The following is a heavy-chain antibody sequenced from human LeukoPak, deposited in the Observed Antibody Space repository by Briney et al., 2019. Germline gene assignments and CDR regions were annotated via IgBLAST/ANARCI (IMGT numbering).Heavy chain of an antibody. J-gene: IGHJ6*02. D-gene: IGHD2-2*01. V-gene: IGHV3-48*03. CDR1: GFTFSSYE. CDR3: ARDYSTTWSYGMDV. CDR2: ISSSGSTI. Sequence: TGGSLRLSCAASGFTFSSYEMNWVRQAPGKGLEWVSYISSSGSTIYYADSVKGRFTISRDNAKNSLYLQMNSLRAEDTAVYYCARDYSTTWSYGMDVWGQGTTVTVSS.